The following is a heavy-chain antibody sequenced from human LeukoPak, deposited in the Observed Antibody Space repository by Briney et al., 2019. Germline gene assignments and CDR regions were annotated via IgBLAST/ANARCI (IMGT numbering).Heavy chain of an antibody. J-gene: IGHJ6*02. Sequence: SETLSLTCAVYGGSFSGYYWSWIRQPPGKGLEWIGEINHSGSTNYNPSLKSRVTISVDTSKNQFSLKLSSVTAADTAVYYCGRSRILPPYYYYGKDVWGQGTTVTVSS. V-gene: IGHV4-34*01. CDR1: GGSFSGYY. D-gene: IGHD3-3*01. CDR2: INHSGST. CDR3: GRSRILPPYYYYGKDV.